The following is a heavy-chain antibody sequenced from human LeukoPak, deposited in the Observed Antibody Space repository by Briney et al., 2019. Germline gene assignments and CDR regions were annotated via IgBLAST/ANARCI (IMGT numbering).Heavy chain of an antibody. J-gene: IGHJ1*01. CDR2: ISYDGSTK. D-gene: IGHD1-26*01. CDR3: ARPMGPISAEYFQH. CDR1: GFTVSSNY. Sequence: PGGSLRLSCAASGFTVSSNYMSWVRQAPGKGLEWVAVISYDGSTKFYADSVKGRFTVSRDNSKSTLYLQMNSLRAEDTAVYYCARPMGPISAEYFQHWGQGTLVTVSS. V-gene: IGHV3-30-3*01.